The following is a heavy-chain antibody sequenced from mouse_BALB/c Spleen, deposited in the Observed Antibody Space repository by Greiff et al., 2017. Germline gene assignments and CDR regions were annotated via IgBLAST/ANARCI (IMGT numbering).Heavy chain of an antibody. V-gene: IGHV1-15*01. D-gene: IGHD2-14*01. J-gene: IGHJ2*01. CDR2: IDPETGGT. CDR1: GYTFTDYE. Sequence: QVQLQQSGAELVRPGASVTLSCKASGYTFTDYEMHWVKQTPVHGLEWIGAIDPETGGTAYNQKFKGKATLTADKSSSTAYMELRSLTSEDSAVYYCTRSYYRYDFDYWGQGTTLTVSS. CDR3: TRSYYRYDFDY.